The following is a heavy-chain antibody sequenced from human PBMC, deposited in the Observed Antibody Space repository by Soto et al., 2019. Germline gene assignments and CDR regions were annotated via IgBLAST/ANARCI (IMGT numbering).Heavy chain of an antibody. CDR1: GGSISSGDYY. Sequence: QVQLQESGPGLVKPSQTLSLTCTVSGGSISSGDYYWSWIRQPPGKGLEWIGYIYYSGSTYYNPSLKSRVTISVDTSKHQFSLKLSSVTAADTAVYYCARVEDTMGRGYWFDPWGQGTLVTVSS. D-gene: IGHD3-10*01. J-gene: IGHJ5*02. V-gene: IGHV4-30-4*01. CDR2: IYYSGST. CDR3: ARVEDTMGRGYWFDP.